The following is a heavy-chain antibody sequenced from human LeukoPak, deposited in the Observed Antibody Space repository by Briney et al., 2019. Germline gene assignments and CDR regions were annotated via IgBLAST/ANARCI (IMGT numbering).Heavy chain of an antibody. CDR1: GGSISRHY. J-gene: IGHJ4*02. CDR2: IYYSGST. Sequence: SETLSLTCTVSGGSISRHYWSWILQPPGKGLEWIGYIYYSGSTNYNPSLNSRATMSVDTSKHQFSLKLNFVTAADTAVYYCARQGSGWYYFDYWGQGTVVTVSS. D-gene: IGHD6-19*01. V-gene: IGHV4-59*08. CDR3: ARQGSGWYYFDY.